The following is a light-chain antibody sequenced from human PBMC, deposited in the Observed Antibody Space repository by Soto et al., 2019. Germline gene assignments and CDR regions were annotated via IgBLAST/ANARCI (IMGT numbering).Light chain of an antibody. CDR2: DTS. Sequence: DIQLTQSPSSLSASVGDRGSVTCQASQDISDDLNLYQQKSGKAPKVLIYDTSNLKTGVPSRFRGSGSETDFTLTITSQQPEDVATYYCQHYDNIRWTFGQGTKVEI. CDR3: QHYDNIRWT. CDR1: QDISDD. J-gene: IGKJ1*01. V-gene: IGKV1-33*01.